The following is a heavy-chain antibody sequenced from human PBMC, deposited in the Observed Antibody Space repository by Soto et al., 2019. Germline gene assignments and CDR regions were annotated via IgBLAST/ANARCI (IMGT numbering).Heavy chain of an antibody. D-gene: IGHD3-16*01. CDR1: GGSISSSSYY. J-gene: IGHJ4*02. CDR2: IYYSGST. Sequence: QLQLQESGPGLVKPSETLSLTCTVSGGSISSSSYYWGWIRQPPGKGLEWIGRIYYSGSTYYNPSLNSRVTISVDTSKNQFSLKLSSVTAADTAVYYCALCVHDYIWGSLNLQGCYFDYWGQGTLVTVSS. V-gene: IGHV4-39*01. CDR3: ALCVHDYIWGSLNLQGCYFDY.